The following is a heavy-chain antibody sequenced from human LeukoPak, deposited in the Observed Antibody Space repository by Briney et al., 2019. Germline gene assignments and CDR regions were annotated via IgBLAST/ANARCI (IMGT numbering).Heavy chain of an antibody. J-gene: IGHJ4*02. CDR3: AREMATTSFDY. D-gene: IGHD5-24*01. CDR2: IIPIFGPA. V-gene: IGHV1-69*13. Sequence: SVKVSCKASGGTFNNYAINWVRQAPGQGLEWMGGIIPIFGPAKYAQKFQGRVTIDADDSTGTAYMKLSSLRSDDTAVYYCAREMATTSFDYWGQGTLVTVSS. CDR1: GGTFNNYA.